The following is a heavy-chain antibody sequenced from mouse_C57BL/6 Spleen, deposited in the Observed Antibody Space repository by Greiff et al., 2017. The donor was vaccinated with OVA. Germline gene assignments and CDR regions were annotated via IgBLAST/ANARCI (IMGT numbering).Heavy chain of an antibody. CDR1: GFSLTSYG. CDR2: IWSGGST. V-gene: IGHV2-2*01. Sequence: QVQLKESGPGLVQPSQSLSITCTVSGFSLTSYGVHWVRQSPGKGLEWLGVIWSGGSTDYNAAFISRLSISKDNSKSQVFFKMNSLQADDTAIYYCAREYDGFFAYWGQGTLVTVSA. CDR3: AREYDGFFAY. D-gene: IGHD2-12*01. J-gene: IGHJ3*01.